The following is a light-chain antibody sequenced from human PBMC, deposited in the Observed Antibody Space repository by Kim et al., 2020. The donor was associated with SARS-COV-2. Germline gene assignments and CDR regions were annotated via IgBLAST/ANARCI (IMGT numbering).Light chain of an antibody. CDR1: ILAKRY. CDR3: YSAADDNWV. V-gene: IGLV3-27*01. Sequence: SYELTQPSSVSVSPGQTARITCSGDILAKRYIRWFQQKPGQAPLLVIYKDSERPSGIPERISGSSSGTTVTLTISGAQVEDEADYYCYSAADDNWVFGGGTQLTVL. J-gene: IGLJ3*02. CDR2: KDS.